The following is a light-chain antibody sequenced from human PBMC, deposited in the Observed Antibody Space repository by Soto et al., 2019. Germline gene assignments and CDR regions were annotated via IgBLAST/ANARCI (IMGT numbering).Light chain of an antibody. CDR1: QSVSTN. J-gene: IGKJ1*01. V-gene: IGKV3-15*01. CDR3: QQYDIWPPT. Sequence: EIVMTQSRAILSVSPGERAPLSCRASQSVSTNLAWFQQKPGQTPRLLFNGASTRATGIPARFTGSGSGTEFILTISSLQSEDVAVYYCQQYDIWPPTFGQGTKVDIK. CDR2: GAS.